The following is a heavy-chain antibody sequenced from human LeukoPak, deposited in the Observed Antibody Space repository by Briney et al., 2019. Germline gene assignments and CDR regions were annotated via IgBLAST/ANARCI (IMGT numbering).Heavy chain of an antibody. CDR3: ARGGVDYYGSGTYYLMYYFDY. J-gene: IGHJ4*02. CDR1: GLTFSNSA. V-gene: IGHV3-23*01. Sequence: PGGSLRLSCVASGLTFSNSAMTWVRQAPGKGLEWVSGISGSGGATYYADSVKGRFTISRDDPHNTLYLQMNSLRAEDTAVYFCARGGVDYYGSGTYYLMYYFDYWGQGALVTVSS. D-gene: IGHD3-10*01. CDR2: ISGSGGAT.